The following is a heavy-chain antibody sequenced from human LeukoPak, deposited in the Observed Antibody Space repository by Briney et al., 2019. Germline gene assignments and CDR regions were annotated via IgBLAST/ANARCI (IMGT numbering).Heavy chain of an antibody. D-gene: IGHD1-26*01. CDR2: ISNSGGST. Sequence: GGSLRLSCAASGFTFSSYAMSWVGQAPGKGLEWVSVISNSGGSTDYADSVKGRFTISRDNSKNTLHLQMNSLRAEDTAVYYCAKKYSTGLDPWGQGTLVTVSS. V-gene: IGHV3-23*01. J-gene: IGHJ5*02. CDR3: AKKYSTGLDP. CDR1: GFTFSSYA.